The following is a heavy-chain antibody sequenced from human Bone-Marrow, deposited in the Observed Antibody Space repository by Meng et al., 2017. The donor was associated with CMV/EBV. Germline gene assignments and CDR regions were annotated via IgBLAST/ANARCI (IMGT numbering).Heavy chain of an antibody. CDR2: IYHSGST. D-gene: IGHD3-3*01. CDR1: GYSISSGYY. J-gene: IGHJ4*02. V-gene: IGHV4-38-2*02. CDR3: ARGLRYAVWSGSAYFDY. Sequence: GPLRLSCTVSGYSISSGYYWGWIRQPPGKGLEWIGSIYHSGSTYYNPSLKSRVTISVDTSKNQFSLKLSSVTAADTAVYYCARGLRYAVWSGSAYFDYWGQGTLVTVSS.